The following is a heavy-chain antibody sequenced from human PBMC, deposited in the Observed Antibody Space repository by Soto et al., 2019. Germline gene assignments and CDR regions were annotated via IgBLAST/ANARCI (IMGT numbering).Heavy chain of an antibody. D-gene: IGHD1-1*01. CDR3: ARWGTHDLNYFDY. CDR1: GGSISSSSYY. Sequence: SETLSLTCTVSGGSISSSSYYWGWIRQPPGKGLEWIGCIYYSGSTNYNPSLKSRVTISVDTSKNQFSLKLSSVTAADTAVYYCARWGTHDLNYFDYWGRGTLVTVPQ. V-gene: IGHV4-61*05. CDR2: IYYSGST. J-gene: IGHJ4*02.